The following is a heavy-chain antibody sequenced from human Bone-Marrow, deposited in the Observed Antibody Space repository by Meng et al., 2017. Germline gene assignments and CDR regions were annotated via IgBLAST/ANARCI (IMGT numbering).Heavy chain of an antibody. D-gene: IGHD3-10*01. CDR3: VRDFGGESDL. Sequence: EVQLVESGGGLVQPWGSLRLSCAASGFTFSNYWMHWVRLAPGKGLVWVSRLNRDETTISHAGSVMGRFTISRDVATNTLFLQMNSLSAEDTALYYCVRDFGGESDLWGQGTLVTVSS. CDR2: LNRDETTI. CDR1: GFTFSNYW. V-gene: IGHV3-74*01. J-gene: IGHJ5*02.